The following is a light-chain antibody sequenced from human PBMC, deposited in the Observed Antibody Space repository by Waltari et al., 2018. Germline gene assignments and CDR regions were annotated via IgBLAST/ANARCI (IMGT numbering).Light chain of an antibody. CDR3: SSYRDSKTLLYV. CDR2: EVT. V-gene: IGLV2-14*01. Sequence: QSALTLPASVSGSPGQSITIPCTGTSSDGGGYNYVSWYQQYPGKAPQLIIYEVTNRPSGVSNRFSGSKSGNTASLTISGLQSEDEADYFCSSYRDSKTLLYVFGTGTTVTVL. CDR1: SSDGGGYNY. J-gene: IGLJ1*01.